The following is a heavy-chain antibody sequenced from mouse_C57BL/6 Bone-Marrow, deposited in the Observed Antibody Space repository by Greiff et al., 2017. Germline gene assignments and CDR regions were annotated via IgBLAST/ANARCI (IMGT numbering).Heavy chain of an antibody. CDR1: GFTFSSYA. V-gene: IGHV5-4*01. J-gene: IGHJ2*01. Sequence: EVQRVESGGGLVKPGGSLKLSCAASGFTFSSYALSWVRQTPEKRLEWVATLSDGGSYTYYPDNVKGRFTISRDNAKNNLYLQMSHLKSEETAMYYCEILPTGTEDYWGQGTTLTVSS. D-gene: IGHD4-1*02. CDR2: LSDGGSYT. CDR3: EILPTGTEDY.